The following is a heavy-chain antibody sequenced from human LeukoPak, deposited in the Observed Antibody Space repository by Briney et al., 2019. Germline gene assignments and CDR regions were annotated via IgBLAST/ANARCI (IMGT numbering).Heavy chain of an antibody. V-gene: IGHV4-59*08. CDR3: ARHYGAAMGEFDY. CDR2: IYYSGST. Sequence: SETQSLTCTVSGGSISSYYWSWIRQPPGKGLEWIGYIYYSGSTNYNPSLKSRVTISVDTSKNQFSLKLSSVTAADTAVYYCARHYGAAMGEFDYWGQGTLVTVSS. D-gene: IGHD2-2*01. J-gene: IGHJ4*02. CDR1: GGSISSYY.